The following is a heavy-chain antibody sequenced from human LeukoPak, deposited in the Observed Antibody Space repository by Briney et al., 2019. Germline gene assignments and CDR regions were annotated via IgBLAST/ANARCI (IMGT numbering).Heavy chain of an antibody. CDR1: GFTFRSYA. CDR2: ISGSGGST. CDR3: AKDKLRSTYYFDY. Sequence: PGGSLRLSCAALGFTFRSYAMSWVRQAPGKGLEGVSAISGSGGSTYYADSVKGRFTISRDNSKNTLYLQMNSLRAEDTAVYYCAKDKLRSTYYFDYWGQGTLVTVSS. V-gene: IGHV3-23*01. D-gene: IGHD3-3*01. J-gene: IGHJ4*02.